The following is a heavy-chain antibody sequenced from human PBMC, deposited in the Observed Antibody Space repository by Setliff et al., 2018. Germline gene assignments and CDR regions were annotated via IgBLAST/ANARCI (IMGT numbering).Heavy chain of an antibody. CDR1: GGSISPYF. V-gene: IGHV4-59*01. J-gene: IGHJ6*01. CDR2: IYHNGNT. CDR3: ARDRSAYSYGLDV. Sequence: LSLTCTVSGGSISPYFWSWIRQPPGKGLEWIGYIYHNGNTNFNPSLKSRVTMSVDTSKNQFALVLGSVTAADTAVYYCARDRSAYSYGLDVWGQGTTVTVSS.